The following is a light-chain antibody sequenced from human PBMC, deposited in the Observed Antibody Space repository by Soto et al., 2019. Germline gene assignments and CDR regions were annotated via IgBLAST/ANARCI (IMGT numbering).Light chain of an antibody. Sequence: DIQMTQSPSTLPASVGDRVTITCRASQSIDRWLAWYQQRQGKAPTILIYYATSLDTGVPTRFSSRGSGTESTLTISSLQPDDFAYYYYQHYNFYATFGQGTKVDIK. V-gene: IGKV1-5*01. CDR2: YAT. CDR3: QHYNFYAT. CDR1: QSIDRW. J-gene: IGKJ1*01.